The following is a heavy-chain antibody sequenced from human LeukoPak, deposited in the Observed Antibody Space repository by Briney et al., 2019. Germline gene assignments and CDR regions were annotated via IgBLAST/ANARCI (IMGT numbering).Heavy chain of an antibody. J-gene: IGHJ4*02. Sequence: KPSETLSLTCTVSGGSISSYYWSWIRQPPGKGLEWIGEIYHSGSTNYNPSLQSRVTMSVDKAKNQFSLKLNSVTAADTAVYFCARDKDTGGYHRAPLTYWGQGTLVAVSS. CDR2: IYHSGST. V-gene: IGHV4-59*12. CDR1: GGSISSYY. CDR3: ARDKDTGGYHRAPLTY. D-gene: IGHD2-8*02.